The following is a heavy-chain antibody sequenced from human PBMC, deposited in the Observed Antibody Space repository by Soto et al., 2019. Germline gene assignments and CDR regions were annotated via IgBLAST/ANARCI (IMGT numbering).Heavy chain of an antibody. Sequence: PGGSLRLSCAASGFTFSSYAMSWVRQAPGKGLEWVSAISGSGGSTYYADSVKGRFTISRDNSKNTLYLQMNSLRAEDTAVYYCAKDYYYDSSGYEASYFDYWGQGTLVTVSS. D-gene: IGHD3-22*01. J-gene: IGHJ4*02. CDR1: GFTFSSYA. CDR3: AKDYYYDSSGYEASYFDY. CDR2: ISGSGGST. V-gene: IGHV3-23*01.